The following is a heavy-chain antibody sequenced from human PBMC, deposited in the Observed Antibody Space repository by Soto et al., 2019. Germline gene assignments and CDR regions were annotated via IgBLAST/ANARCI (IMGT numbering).Heavy chain of an antibody. CDR3: ARGPRIVGDITPFGP. D-gene: IGHD1-26*01. V-gene: IGHV1-18*01. J-gene: IGHJ5*02. CDR2: ISAYNGNT. CDR1: GYTFTSYG. Sequence: ASVKVSCKASGYTFTSYGISWVRQAPGQGLEWMGWISAYNGNTNYAQKLQGRVTMTTDTSTSTAYMELRSLRSDDTAVYYCARGPRIVGDITPFGPWGQGTLVTVSS.